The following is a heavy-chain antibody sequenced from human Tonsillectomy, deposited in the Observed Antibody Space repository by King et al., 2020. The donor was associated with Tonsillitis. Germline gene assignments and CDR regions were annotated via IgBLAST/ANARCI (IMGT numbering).Heavy chain of an antibody. D-gene: IGHD6-13*01. J-gene: IGHJ2*01. Sequence: VQLVESGEGLVQPGGSLRLSCAASGFTFSSYPMGWVRQAPGKGLEWVSGISGSDNSTYYGDSVKGRFTISRDNSKNTLYLQMNSLRAEDTAVYYCAKGNISRWSGGYGYWYFDLWGRGTLVTVSS. CDR2: ISGSDNST. V-gene: IGHV3-23*04. CDR1: GFTFSSYP. CDR3: AKGNISRWSGGYGYWYFDL.